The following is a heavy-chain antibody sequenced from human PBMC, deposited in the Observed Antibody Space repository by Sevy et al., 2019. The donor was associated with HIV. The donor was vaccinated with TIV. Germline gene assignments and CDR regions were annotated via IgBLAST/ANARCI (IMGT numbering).Heavy chain of an antibody. CDR2: ISASGGST. D-gene: IGHD1-26*01. V-gene: IGHV3-23*01. CDR3: AGAGVGAKGFDY. J-gene: IGHJ4*02. Sequence: LSLTCAASGIIFKSYVMSWVRQAPGKGLEWLSGISASGGSTYYADSVKGRFTISRDNFKSTLYLQMNILRVEDTAVYYCAGAGVGAKGFDYWGQGTLVTVSS. CDR1: GIIFKSYV.